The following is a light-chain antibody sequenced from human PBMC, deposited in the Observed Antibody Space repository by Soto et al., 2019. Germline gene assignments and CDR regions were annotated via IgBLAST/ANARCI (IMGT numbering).Light chain of an antibody. CDR1: QSVNSN. CDR3: QQYNNWPFT. J-gene: IGKJ3*01. V-gene: IGKV3-15*01. CDR2: GAS. Sequence: EIVMTQSPATLSVSPGERATLSCRASQSVNSNLAWYQQKPGQAPRLLIYGASSRATGIPARFSGSASGTEFTLTFSSLQSEDFAVYYCQQYNNWPFTFGHGTKVDIK.